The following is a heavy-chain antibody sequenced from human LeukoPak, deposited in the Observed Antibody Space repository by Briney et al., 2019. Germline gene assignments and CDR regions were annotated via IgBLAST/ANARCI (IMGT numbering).Heavy chain of an antibody. V-gene: IGHV1-18*01. CDR1: GYTFTSYG. CDR2: ISAYNGNT. Sequence: ASVKVSCKASGYTFTSYGITWVRQAPGQGLEWMGWISAYNGNTNYPQKLQGRVTMTTDTSTSTVYMELRSLRSDDTAVYYCARVTYGYFDYWGQGTLVTVSS. D-gene: IGHD2-21*01. J-gene: IGHJ4*02. CDR3: ARVTYGYFDY.